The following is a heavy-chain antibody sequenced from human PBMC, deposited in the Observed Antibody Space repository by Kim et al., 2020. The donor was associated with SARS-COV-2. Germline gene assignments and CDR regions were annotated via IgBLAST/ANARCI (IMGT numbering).Heavy chain of an antibody. V-gene: IGHV3-7*01. Sequence: GGSLRLSCAASGFTFSRYWMRWVRQAPGKGLEWVANIKEDGSEKYYVDSVKGRFTISRDNAKNSLYLQMNSLRVEDTAVYYCARNENWGQGTLVTVSS. CDR3: ARNEN. CDR1: GFTFSRYW. J-gene: IGHJ4*02. CDR2: IKEDGSEK.